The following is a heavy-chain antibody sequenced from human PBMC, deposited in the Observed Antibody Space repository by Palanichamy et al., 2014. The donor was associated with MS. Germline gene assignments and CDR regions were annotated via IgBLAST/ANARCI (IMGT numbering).Heavy chain of an antibody. CDR3: AKGNGDSTKAALTRHLDY. CDR1: GFSFSSYG. Sequence: EVQLLESGGGLVQPGGSLRLSCAASGFSFSSYGMNWVRQTPGEGLEWVSTISSSGVVTYCAASVKGRFTMSRDNSKNMLYLQMNSLRAEDTAVYFCAKGNGDSTKAALTRHLDYWGQGTQVTISS. D-gene: IGHD4-17*01. CDR2: ISSSGVVT. V-gene: IGHV3-23*01. J-gene: IGHJ4*02.